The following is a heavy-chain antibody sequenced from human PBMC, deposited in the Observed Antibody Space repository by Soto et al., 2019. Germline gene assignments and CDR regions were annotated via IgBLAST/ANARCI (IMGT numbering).Heavy chain of an antibody. CDR1: GDSISSDGYH. CDR3: ARAPVGMDSINFFDH. D-gene: IGHD2-8*01. V-gene: IGHV4-30-4*01. Sequence: TLSLTCTVSGDSISSDGYHWSWIRQSPGKGLEWIGYIYNGGRTFYRPSLESRINMSLDATKNSYSLRLTSVTAADTAVYYCARAPVGMDSINFFDHWGQGILVTVSS. J-gene: IGHJ4*02. CDR2: IYNGGRT.